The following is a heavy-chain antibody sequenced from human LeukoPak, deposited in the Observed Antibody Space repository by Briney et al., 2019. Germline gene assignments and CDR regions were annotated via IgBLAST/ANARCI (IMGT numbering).Heavy chain of an antibody. CDR2: IREDGSEK. Sequence: GGSLRLSCATSAFTFSDYWMSWVRQTPGKGLQWVANIREDGSEKYYVDSVKGRFTISRDNAKNSLYLQMNSLRAEDTAVYYCGLTHSSGWYYFDYWGQGTLVTVSS. V-gene: IGHV3-7*01. D-gene: IGHD6-19*01. CDR3: GLTHSSGWYYFDY. CDR1: AFTFSDYW. J-gene: IGHJ4*02.